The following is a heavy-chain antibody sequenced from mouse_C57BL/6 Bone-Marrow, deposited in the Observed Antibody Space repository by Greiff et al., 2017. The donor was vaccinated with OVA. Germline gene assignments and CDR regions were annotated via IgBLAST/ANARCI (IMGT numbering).Heavy chain of an antibody. CDR1: GYTFTSYG. D-gene: IGHD2-4*01. J-gene: IGHJ3*01. Sequence: VQLQQSGAELARPGASVKLSCKASGYTFTSYGISWVKQRTGQGLEWIGEISPRSGNTYYNEEFKGKATLTADKSSSTACMELRSLTTEDSEVYVCARRVYDYDGWFADWGQGTLVTVAA. V-gene: IGHV1-81*01. CDR3: ARRVYDYDGWFAD. CDR2: ISPRSGNT.